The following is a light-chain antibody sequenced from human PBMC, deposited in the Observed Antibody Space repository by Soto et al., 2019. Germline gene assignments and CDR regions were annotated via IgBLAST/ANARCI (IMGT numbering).Light chain of an antibody. CDR1: NSNSGSNY. J-gene: IGLJ3*02. CDR2: SNI. CDR3: AAWDNSLNGRV. V-gene: IGLV1-47*02. Sequence: QSVLTQPPSASGTPGQRVTISCSGSNSNSGSNYVYWYQQFPGTAPKLLIYSNIQRPSGVPARFSGSNSGTTAYLAISGLRSEDEADYYCAAWDNSLNGRVFGGGTKLTVL.